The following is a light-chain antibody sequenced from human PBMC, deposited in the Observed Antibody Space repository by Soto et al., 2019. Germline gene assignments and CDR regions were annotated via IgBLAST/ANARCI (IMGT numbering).Light chain of an antibody. Sequence: DIQMTQSPSSLSASVSDRVTITCRASQSISTYLNWYQQKAGLAPKLLIYAASSLQSGVPSRFSGSGSGTDFTLTISSLQPEDFATYYCQQTYSTPPTFGQGTKVDIK. V-gene: IGKV1-39*01. CDR1: QSISTY. CDR3: QQTYSTPPT. CDR2: AAS. J-gene: IGKJ1*01.